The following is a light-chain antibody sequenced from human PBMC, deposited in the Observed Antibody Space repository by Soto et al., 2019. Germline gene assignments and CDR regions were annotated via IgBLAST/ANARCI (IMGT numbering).Light chain of an antibody. V-gene: IGLV2-14*01. CDR3: SSYTSSSTLV. Sequence: QSVLTQPASVSGSPGQSITISCTGTNSDVGGYNYVSWYQQHPGKAPKLMIYEVGNRPSGVSNRFSGSKSGNTASLTISGLQAEDEADYYCSSYTSSSTLVFGGGTKLTVL. CDR2: EVG. J-gene: IGLJ2*01. CDR1: NSDVGGYNY.